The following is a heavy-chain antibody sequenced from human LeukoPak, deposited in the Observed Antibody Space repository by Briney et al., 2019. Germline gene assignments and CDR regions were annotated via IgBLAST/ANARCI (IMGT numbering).Heavy chain of an antibody. V-gene: IGHV1-18*01. D-gene: IGHD2-8*01. CDR1: GYKLSNHG. J-gene: IGHJ4*02. CDR2: ISGYKGDS. Sequence: ASVKVSCRASGYKLSNHGLNWVRQAPGQGLEWMGWISGYKGDSSYAQKFQGRTTMTVDTSSRTAYMELRSLRSDDTAVYYCARDMRYCAKNICPPDDWGQGTLVTVSS. CDR3: ARDMRYCAKNICPPDD.